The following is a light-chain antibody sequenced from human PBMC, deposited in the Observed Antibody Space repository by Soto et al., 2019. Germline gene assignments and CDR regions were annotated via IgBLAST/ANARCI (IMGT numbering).Light chain of an antibody. CDR1: SSDVGTYNL. J-gene: IGLJ1*01. V-gene: IGLV2-23*02. CDR2: EVT. CDR3: NSYAGSSSSI. Sequence: QSALTQPASVSGSPGQSITISCSGTSSDVGTYNLVPWYQQYPGKAPRLMIYEVTKRPSGFSNRFSGSKSGNTASLTISGLQPEVEADYYCNSYAGSSSSIFGTGTKLTVL.